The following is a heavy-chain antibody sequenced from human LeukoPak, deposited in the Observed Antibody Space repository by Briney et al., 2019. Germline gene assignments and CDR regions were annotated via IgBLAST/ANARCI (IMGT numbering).Heavy chain of an antibody. J-gene: IGHJ4*02. D-gene: IGHD6-19*01. Sequence: SETPSLTCTVSGGSISSYYWSWIRQPAGKGLEWIGRIYTSGSTNYNPSLKSRVTMSVDTSKNQFSLKLSSVTAADTAVYYCARDASQWLVRDYFDYWGQGTLVTVSS. CDR2: IYTSGST. CDR1: GGSISSYY. V-gene: IGHV4-4*07. CDR3: ARDASQWLVRDYFDY.